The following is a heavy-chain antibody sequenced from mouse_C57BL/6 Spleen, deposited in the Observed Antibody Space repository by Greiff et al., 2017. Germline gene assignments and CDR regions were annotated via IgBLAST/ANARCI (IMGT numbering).Heavy chain of an antibody. D-gene: IGHD1-1*01. CDR2: IDPNSGGT. J-gene: IGHJ2*01. CDR1: GYTFTSYW. CDR3: AIRRALVTTVVAPSY. V-gene: IGHV1-72*01. Sequence: QVQLQQPGAELVKPGASVKLSCKASGYTFTSYWMHWVKQRPGRGLEWIGRIDPNSGGTKYNEKFKSKATLTVDKPSSTAYMQLSSLTSEDSAVYYCAIRRALVTTVVAPSYWGQGTTLTVPS.